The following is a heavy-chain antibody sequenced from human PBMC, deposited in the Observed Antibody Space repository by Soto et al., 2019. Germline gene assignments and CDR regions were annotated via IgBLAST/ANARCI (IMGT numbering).Heavy chain of an antibody. J-gene: IGHJ6*03. D-gene: IGHD4-17*01. Sequence: PSETLSLTCTVSGGSISSSSYYWGWIRQPPGKGLEWIGSIYYSGSTYYNPSLKSRVTIFVDTSKNQFSLKLSSVTAADTAVYYCARRDYGDYYYYMDVWGKGTTVTVSS. V-gene: IGHV4-39*01. CDR1: GGSISSSSYY. CDR2: IYYSGST. CDR3: ARRDYGDYYYYMDV.